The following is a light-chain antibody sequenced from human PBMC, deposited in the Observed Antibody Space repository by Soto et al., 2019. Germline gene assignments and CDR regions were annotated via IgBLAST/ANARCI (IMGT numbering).Light chain of an antibody. V-gene: IGKV1-5*01. CDR1: HSVSGW. CDR3: QQYETFSGT. CDR2: DAS. Sequence: DIQMTQSRSTLSASVGDTVTVTFRAIHSVSGWLAWYQQKPGEAPKLLIYDASALPRGVPSRFSGSGSGTKFTLTIASLHPDDFATYYCQQYETFSGTFGPGTKVDIK. J-gene: IGKJ1*01.